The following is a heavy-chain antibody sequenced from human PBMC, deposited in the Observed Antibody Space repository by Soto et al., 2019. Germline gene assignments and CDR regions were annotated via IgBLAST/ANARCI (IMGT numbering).Heavy chain of an antibody. V-gene: IGHV5-51*01. CDR2: IYPGDSDT. CDR3: AGTSSSSRFYYYGMDV. CDR1: GYSFTSYW. Sequence: GESLKISCKGSGYSFTSYWIGWVRQMPGKGLGWMGIIYPGDSDTRYSPSFQGQVTISADKSISTAYLQWSSLKASDTAMYHCAGTSSSSRFYYYGMDVWGQGTTVTVSS. J-gene: IGHJ6*02. D-gene: IGHD6-6*01.